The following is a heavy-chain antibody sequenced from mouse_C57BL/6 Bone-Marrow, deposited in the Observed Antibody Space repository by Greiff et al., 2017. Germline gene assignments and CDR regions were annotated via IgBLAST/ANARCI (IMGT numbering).Heavy chain of an antibody. Sequence: VQLQESGAELARPGASVKLSCKASGYTFTSYGISWVKQRTGQGLEWIGEIYPRSGNTYYNEKFKGKATLTADKSSSTAYMELRSLTSEDSAVXFGARGEVTGGLDYWGQGTTLTVSS. CDR2: IYPRSGNT. J-gene: IGHJ2*01. D-gene: IGHD2-2*01. CDR1: GYTFTSYG. CDR3: ARGEVTGGLDY. V-gene: IGHV1-81*01.